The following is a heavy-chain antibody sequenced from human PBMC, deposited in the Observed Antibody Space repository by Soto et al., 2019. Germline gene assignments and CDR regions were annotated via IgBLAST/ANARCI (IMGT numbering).Heavy chain of an antibody. J-gene: IGHJ6*02. D-gene: IGHD6-19*01. CDR1: GFTFSSYA. Sequence: GGSLRLSCAASGFTFSSYAMSWVRQAPGKGLEWVSAISGSGGSTYYAESVKGRLPISRDNSKNTLYLQMNSLRAEDTAVYYCAKDTTVAGPENDYYYYYGMDVWGQGTTVTVSS. V-gene: IGHV3-23*01. CDR3: AKDTTVAGPENDYYYYYGMDV. CDR2: ISGSGGST.